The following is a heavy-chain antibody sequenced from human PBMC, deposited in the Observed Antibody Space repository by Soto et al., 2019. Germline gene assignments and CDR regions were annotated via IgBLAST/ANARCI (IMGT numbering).Heavy chain of an antibody. CDR1: VYGYTGYY. Sequence: SLKVAWTAAVYGYTGYYRDWGRQTTEHGLEWMGWINPNSGGTNYAQKFQGRVTMTRDTSISTAYMELSRLRSDDTTVYYCARVGHQLVHHPGYWGQGTLVLV. CDR3: ARVGHQLVHHPGY. J-gene: IGHJ4*02. CDR2: INPNSGGT. D-gene: IGHD6-13*01. V-gene: IGHV1-2*02.